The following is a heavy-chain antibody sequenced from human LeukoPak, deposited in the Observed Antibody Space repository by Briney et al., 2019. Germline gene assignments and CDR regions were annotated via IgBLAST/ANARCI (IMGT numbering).Heavy chain of an antibody. CDR1: EYTFTDYY. CDR3: ARQSLDYYETLDAFDI. J-gene: IGHJ3*02. D-gene: IGHD3-22*01. CDR2: INCKSGAT. Sequence: ASVKVSCKASEYTFTDYYIHWMRQAPGQGLEWMGWINCKSGATSYAQKFRGRVTMTKDRPIRTAYMELSRLKSDDTAVYYCARQSLDYYETLDAFDIWGQGAVVTVSS. V-gene: IGHV1-2*02.